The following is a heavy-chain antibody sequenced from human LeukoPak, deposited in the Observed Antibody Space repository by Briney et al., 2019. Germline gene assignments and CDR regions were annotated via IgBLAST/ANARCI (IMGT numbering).Heavy chain of an antibody. CDR2: IYYIGST. CDR3: ARDGYYYGSGSPGGGYYYYYMDV. D-gene: IGHD3-10*01. CDR1: GGSIRSYY. J-gene: IGHJ6*03. V-gene: IGHV4-59*01. Sequence: SETLSLTCTVSGGSIRSYYSGWIRQCPGKGLGWIGYIYYIGSTTYNSSLKSRVTIYIDTSKKQFSLKLKSVTAAATAVYYCARDGYYYGSGSPGGGYYYYYMDVWGKGTTVTISS.